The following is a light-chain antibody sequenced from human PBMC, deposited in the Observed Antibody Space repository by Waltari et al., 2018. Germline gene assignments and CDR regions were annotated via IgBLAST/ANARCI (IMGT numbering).Light chain of an antibody. CDR3: SSYTTSRTYV. CDR2: EVT. Sequence: QSALTQPASVSGSPGPSITISCTGTNSDVGSYNFFSWYQQHPGEAPKLMIFEVTNRPSGVSNRFSGSKSGNTASLIISGLQGEDEADYYCSSYTTSRTYVFGTGTKVTVL. V-gene: IGLV2-14*01. CDR1: NSDVGSYNF. J-gene: IGLJ1*01.